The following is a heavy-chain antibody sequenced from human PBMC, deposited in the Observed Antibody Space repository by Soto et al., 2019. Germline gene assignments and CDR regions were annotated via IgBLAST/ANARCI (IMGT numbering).Heavy chain of an antibody. CDR2: ISYDGSNK. CDR1: GFTFSSYA. V-gene: IGHV3-30-3*01. Sequence: PGGSLRLSCAASGFTFSSYAMHWVRQAPGKGLEWVAVISYDGSNKYYADSVKGRFTISRDNSKNTLYLQMNSLRAEDTAVYYCARGCRVSHYDFWSGPMRHYYYYGMDVWGQGTTVTVSS. CDR3: ARGCRVSHYDFWSGPMRHYYYYGMDV. J-gene: IGHJ6*02. D-gene: IGHD3-3*01.